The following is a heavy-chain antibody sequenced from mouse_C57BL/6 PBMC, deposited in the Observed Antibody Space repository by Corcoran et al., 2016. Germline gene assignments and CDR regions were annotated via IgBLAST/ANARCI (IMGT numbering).Heavy chain of an antibody. Sequence: QVQLQQSGPELVKPGASVKISCKASGYSFTSYYINWVKQRPGQGLEWIGWIYPGSGNTKYNEKFKGKATLTADTSSSTAYMQLSSLTSEDSAVYYCARSIYYDYDDVFAYWGQGTLVTVSA. CDR2: IYPGSGNT. D-gene: IGHD2-4*01. CDR1: GYSFTSYY. V-gene: IGHV1-66*01. CDR3: ARSIYYDYDDVFAY. J-gene: IGHJ3*01.